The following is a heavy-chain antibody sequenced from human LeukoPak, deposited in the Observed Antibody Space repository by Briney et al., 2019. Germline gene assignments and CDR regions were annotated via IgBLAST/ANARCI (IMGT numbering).Heavy chain of an antibody. V-gene: IGHV1-18*01. D-gene: IGHD6-19*01. CDR2: ISAYNGNT. Sequence: ASVKVSCKASGYTFTRCVISWARQAPGQGLEWMGWISAYNGNTDYAQKLQGRVTMTTDTSTRTAYMELRSLRSDDTAVYYCASGDEAGYSSGWYAYWGQGTLVTVSS. CDR3: ASGDEAGYSSGWYAY. J-gene: IGHJ4*02. CDR1: GYTFTRCV.